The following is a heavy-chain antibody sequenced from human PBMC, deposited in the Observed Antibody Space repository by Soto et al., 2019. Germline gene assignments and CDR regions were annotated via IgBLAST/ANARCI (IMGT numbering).Heavy chain of an antibody. CDR1: CGSISSYY. V-gene: IGHV4-4*07. J-gene: IGHJ5*02. Sequence: SETLSLTCTGSCGSISSYYWSWIRQPAGKGLEWIGRIYTSGSTNYNPSLKSRVTMSVDTSKNQFSLKLSSVTAADTAVYYCARGLRYFDWANWFDPWGQGTLVTVSS. CDR3: ARGLRYFDWANWFDP. D-gene: IGHD3-9*01. CDR2: IYTSGST.